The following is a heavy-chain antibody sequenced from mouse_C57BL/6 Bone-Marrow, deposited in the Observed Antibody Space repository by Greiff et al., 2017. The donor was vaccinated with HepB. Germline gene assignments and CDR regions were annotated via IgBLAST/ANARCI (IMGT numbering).Heavy chain of an antibody. CDR2: IDPSDSYT. CDR3: ARGDGRDY. V-gene: IGHV1-69*01. D-gene: IGHD2-3*01. Sequence: QVQLKQPGAELVMPGASVKLSCKASGYTFTSYWMHWVKQRPGQGLEWIGEIDPSDSYTNYNQKFKGKSTLTVDKSSSTAYMQLSSLTSEDSAVYYCARGDGRDYWGQGTTLTVSS. J-gene: IGHJ2*01. CDR1: GYTFTSYW.